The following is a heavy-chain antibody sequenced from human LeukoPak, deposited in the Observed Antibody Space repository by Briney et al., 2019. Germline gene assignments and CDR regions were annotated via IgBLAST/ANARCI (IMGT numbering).Heavy chain of an antibody. J-gene: IGHJ5*02. CDR1: GFTFDDYA. D-gene: IGHD6-13*01. CDR2: ISGDGGST. Sequence: GGSLRLSCAASGFTFDDYAMHWVRQAPGKGLEWVSLISGDGGSTYYADSVKGRFTISRDNSKNSLYLQMNSLRTEDTALYYCAKEKQQLVPTGWFDPWGQGTLVTVSS. V-gene: IGHV3-43*02. CDR3: AKEKQQLVPTGWFDP.